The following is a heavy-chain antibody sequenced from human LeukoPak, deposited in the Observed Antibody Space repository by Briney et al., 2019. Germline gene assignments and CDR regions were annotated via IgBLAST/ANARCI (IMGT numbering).Heavy chain of an antibody. V-gene: IGHV1-46*01. D-gene: IGHD1-14*01. CDR3: GAGKRGYFDY. J-gene: IGHJ4*02. CDR2: INPSGGST. Sequence: GASVKVSCKASGYTFTSYGISWVRQAPGQGLEWMGIINPSGGSTSYAQKFQGRVTMTRDTSTSTVYMELSSLRSEDTAVYYCGAGKRGYFDYWGQGTLVTVSS. CDR1: GYTFTSYG.